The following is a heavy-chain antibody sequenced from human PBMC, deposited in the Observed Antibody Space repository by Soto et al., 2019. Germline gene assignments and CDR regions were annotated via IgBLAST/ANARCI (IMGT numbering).Heavy chain of an antibody. CDR3: ARGGLQHALDV. Sequence: EVQLVESGGGLVQPGGSLRLSCAASGFTFSNYWMYWVRQAPGKGLVWVSRVNNDGTDTTHADSVKGRFTISRDNAEHPLYLQMNSLRAEDTAVYYGARGGLQHALDVWGQGSTVTVSS. V-gene: IGHV3-74*03. CDR1: GFTFSNYW. D-gene: IGHD6-13*01. J-gene: IGHJ6*02. CDR2: VNNDGTDT.